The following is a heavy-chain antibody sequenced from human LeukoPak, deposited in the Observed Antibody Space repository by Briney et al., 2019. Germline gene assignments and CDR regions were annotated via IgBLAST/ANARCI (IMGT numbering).Heavy chain of an antibody. D-gene: IGHD6-19*01. CDR3: ARLRRDSCGWYADDS. V-gene: IGHV4-4*07. J-gene: IGHJ4*02. Sequence: SETLSLTCTVSGASISDYYWSWIRQPAGKGLEWIGRISITDSTNCNPSLTSRVTMSVDTSKNQFSLNLRSLSAADTAVYYCARLRRDSCGWYADDSWGQGTLVTVSS. CDR1: GASISDYY. CDR2: ISITDST.